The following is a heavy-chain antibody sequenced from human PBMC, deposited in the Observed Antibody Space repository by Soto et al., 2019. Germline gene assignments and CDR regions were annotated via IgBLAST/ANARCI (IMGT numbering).Heavy chain of an antibody. V-gene: IGHV1-8*01. CDR3: ARGGYSISGYYYYGMGV. CDR2: MNPNSGNT. J-gene: IGHJ6*02. CDR1: GYTFTSYD. Sequence: ASVKVSCKASGYTFTSYDINWVRQATGQGLEWMGWMNPNSGNTGYAQKFQGRVTMTRNTSISTAYMELSSLRSEDTAVYYCARGGYSISGYYYYGMGVWGQGTTVTVSS. D-gene: IGHD4-4*01.